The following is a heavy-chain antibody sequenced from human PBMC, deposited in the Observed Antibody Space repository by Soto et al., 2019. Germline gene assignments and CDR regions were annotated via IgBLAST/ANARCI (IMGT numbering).Heavy chain of an antibody. D-gene: IGHD6-19*01. Sequence: SETLSLTCTVSGGSISSYYWSWVRQPPGKGLEWIGYIYYSGSTNYNPSLKSRVTISVDTSKNQFSLKLSSVTAADTAVYYCAREGAVAGTLFDYWGQGTLVTVSS. CDR1: GGSISSYY. V-gene: IGHV4-59*01. CDR3: AREGAVAGTLFDY. J-gene: IGHJ4*02. CDR2: IYYSGST.